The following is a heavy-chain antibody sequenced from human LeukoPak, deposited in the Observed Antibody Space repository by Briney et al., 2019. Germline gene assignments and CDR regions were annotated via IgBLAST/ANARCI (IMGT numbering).Heavy chain of an antibody. J-gene: IGHJ4*02. CDR1: GFTFSDYY. Sequence: TGGSLRLSCAASGFTFSDYYMSWLRQAPVKGLEWVAYICDSGRTVYYADSVKGRFTISRDNAKNSVYLQMNNLRAEDTAVYYCARDRLGDYDHSGYYDKWGQGTLVTVSS. D-gene: IGHD3-22*01. CDR2: ICDSGRTV. CDR3: ARDRLGDYDHSGYYDK. V-gene: IGHV3-11*01.